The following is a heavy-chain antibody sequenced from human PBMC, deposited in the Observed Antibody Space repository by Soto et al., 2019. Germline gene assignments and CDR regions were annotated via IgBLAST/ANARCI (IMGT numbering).Heavy chain of an antibody. D-gene: IGHD3-10*01. CDR3: ARRRGRGSGDFDY. V-gene: IGHV4-39*01. J-gene: IGHJ4*02. CDR1: GDSISSSSYY. Sequence: SETLSLTCTVSGDSISSSSYYWGWIRQPPGKGLEWIGSIYYSGSTYYNPSLKSRVTISVDTSKNQFSLKLSSVTAADTAVYYCARRRGRGSGDFDYWGQGTLVTVSS. CDR2: IYYSGST.